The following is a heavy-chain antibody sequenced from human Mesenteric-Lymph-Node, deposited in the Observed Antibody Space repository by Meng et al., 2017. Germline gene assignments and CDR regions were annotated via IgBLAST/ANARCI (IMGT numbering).Heavy chain of an antibody. Sequence: GESLKISCAASGFTFSSYAMHWVRQAPGKGLEWVAVISYDGSNKYYADSVKGRFTISRDNSKNALYLQMNSLGAEDTAVYYCADQYCGAGRCNSGRFPLDYWGQGTLVTVSS. CDR3: ADQYCGAGRCNSGRFPLDY. D-gene: IGHD2-21*01. CDR2: ISYDGSNK. CDR1: GFTFSSYA. V-gene: IGHV3-30*04. J-gene: IGHJ4*02.